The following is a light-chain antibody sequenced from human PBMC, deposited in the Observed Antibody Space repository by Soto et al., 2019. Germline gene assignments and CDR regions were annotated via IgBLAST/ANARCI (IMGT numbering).Light chain of an antibody. J-gene: IGLJ2*01. CDR2: DVF. CDR3: SSYGGSNNLL. CDR1: SRDIGGYDF. Sequence: QSALTQPPSASGSPGQSVTISCTGTSRDIGGYDFVSWYQQHPGKAPKLMIYDVFKRPSGVPDRFSGSKSGYTASLTVSGLQADDEADYYCSSYGGSNNLLFGGGTKLTVL. V-gene: IGLV2-8*01.